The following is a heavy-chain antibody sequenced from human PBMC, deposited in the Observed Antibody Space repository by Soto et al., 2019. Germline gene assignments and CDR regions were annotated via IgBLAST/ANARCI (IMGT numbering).Heavy chain of an antibody. CDR1: GDTFSFYT. CDR2: IIPMVRIA. D-gene: IGHD3-10*01. V-gene: IGHV1-69*02. CDR3: ATNYGSGSARFDY. Sequence: QVQLVQSGAELKKPGSSVKVSCTASGDTFSFYTMNWVRQAPGQGPEWMGRIIPMVRIANYAQKFQGRVTIIADKSTTITYMALGSLRSEDTAVYYCATNYGSGSARFDYWGQGTLVTVSS. J-gene: IGHJ4*02.